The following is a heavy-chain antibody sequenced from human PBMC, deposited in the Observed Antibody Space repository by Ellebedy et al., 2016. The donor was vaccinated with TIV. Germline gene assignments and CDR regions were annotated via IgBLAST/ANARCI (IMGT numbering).Heavy chain of an antibody. Sequence: GESLKISXAASGFTFSSYWMSWVRQAPGKGPEWVANIKQDGSEKYYVDSVKGRFTISRDNAKNSLYLQMNSLRAEDTAVYYCARGYGSSWPYYYYYYGMDVWGQGTTVTVSS. D-gene: IGHD6-13*01. CDR1: GFTFSSYW. J-gene: IGHJ6*02. CDR2: IKQDGSEK. V-gene: IGHV3-7*03. CDR3: ARGYGSSWPYYYYYYGMDV.